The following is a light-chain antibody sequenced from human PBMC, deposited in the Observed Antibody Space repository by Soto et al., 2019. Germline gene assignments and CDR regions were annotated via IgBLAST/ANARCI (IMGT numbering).Light chain of an antibody. J-gene: IGLJ1*01. Sequence: QFSLTQPASVSGSPGRSITISCTGTSSDVGGYNYVSWYQHHPGKAPKLLIYEVTNRPSGVSNRFSGSKSGDTASLTISGLQAEDEADYYCSSYTSSITLIVFGTGTKVTVL. V-gene: IGLV2-14*01. CDR3: SSYTSSITLIV. CDR1: SSDVGGYNY. CDR2: EVT.